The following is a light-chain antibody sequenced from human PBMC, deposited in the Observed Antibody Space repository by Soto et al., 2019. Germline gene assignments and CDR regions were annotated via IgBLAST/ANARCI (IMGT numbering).Light chain of an antibody. V-gene: IGKV3-20*01. Sequence: VLTQSPATLSVSPGDSATLSCRASQSVSSSYLAWYQQKPGQAPRLLIYGASSRATGIPDRFSGSGSGTDFTLTISSLEPEDFAVYYCQQYGSSPRTCGQGTKVDIK. CDR2: GAS. CDR1: QSVSSSY. J-gene: IGKJ1*01. CDR3: QQYGSSPRT.